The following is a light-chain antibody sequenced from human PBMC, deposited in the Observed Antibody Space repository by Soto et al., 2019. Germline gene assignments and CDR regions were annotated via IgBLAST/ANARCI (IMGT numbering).Light chain of an antibody. V-gene: IGLV1-40*01. CDR2: GNS. J-gene: IGLJ2*01. CDR3: QSYYCSLSAPVV. Sequence: QSVLTQPPSVSGAPGQRVTISCTGSSSNIGAGYDVHWYQQLPGTAPKLLIYGNSNRPSGVPDRFSGSKSGTSASLAITGLQAEDEADYYCQSYYCSLSAPVVFGGGTKVTVL. CDR1: SSNIGAGYD.